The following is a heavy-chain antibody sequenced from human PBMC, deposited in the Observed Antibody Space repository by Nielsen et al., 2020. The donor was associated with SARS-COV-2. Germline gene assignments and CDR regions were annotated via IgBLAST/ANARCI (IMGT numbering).Heavy chain of an antibody. CDR3: AREGEQWLVRGFYYYYGMDV. V-gene: IGHV3-11*05. CDR1: GFTFSDYY. D-gene: IGHD6-19*01. Sequence: GGSLRLSCAASGFTFSDYYMSWIRQAPGKGLEWVSYISSSSSYTNYADSVKGRFTISRDNAKNSLYLQMNSLRAEDTAVYNCAREGEQWLVRGFYYYYGMDVWGQGTTVTVSS. CDR2: ISSSSSYT. J-gene: IGHJ6*02.